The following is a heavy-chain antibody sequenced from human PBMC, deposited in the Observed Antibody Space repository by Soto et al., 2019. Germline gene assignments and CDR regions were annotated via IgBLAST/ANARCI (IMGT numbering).Heavy chain of an antibody. V-gene: IGHV3-66*01. CDR1: GFTVSSNY. Sequence: PGGSLRLSCAASGFTVSSNYMSWVRQAPGKGLEWVSVIYSGGSTYYADSVKGRFTISRDNSKNTLYLQLNSLRAEDTAVYYCARDTIFGVAERKYYYYMDVWGKGTTVTVSS. J-gene: IGHJ6*03. CDR2: IYSGGST. D-gene: IGHD3-3*01. CDR3: ARDTIFGVAERKYYYYMDV.